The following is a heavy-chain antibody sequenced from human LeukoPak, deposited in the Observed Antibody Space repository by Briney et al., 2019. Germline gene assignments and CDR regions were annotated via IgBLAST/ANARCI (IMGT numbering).Heavy chain of an antibody. V-gene: IGHV3-7*01. CDR1: GFTFSSHW. CDR3: ARGRLRLSYGGFAW. Sequence: PGGSLRLSCAASGFTFSSHWMSWVRQAPGKGLEWVANIKQDGTEKYYVDSVKGRFTISRDNAENSLYLQMNSLRVEDTAVYYCARGRLRLSYGGFAWRGQGTPVTVSS. J-gene: IGHJ4*02. D-gene: IGHD4-17*01. CDR2: IKQDGTEK.